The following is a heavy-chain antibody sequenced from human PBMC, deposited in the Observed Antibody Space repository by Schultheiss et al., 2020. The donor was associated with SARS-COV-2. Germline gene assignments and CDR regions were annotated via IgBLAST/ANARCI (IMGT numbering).Heavy chain of an antibody. J-gene: IGHJ4*02. V-gene: IGHV4-34*01. CDR2: INHSGST. Sequence: SETLSLTCAVYGGSFSGYYWSWIRQPPGKGLEWIWEINHSGSTNYNPSLKSRVTISVDTSKNQFSLKLSSVTAADTAVYYCARGAAYCGGDCSTYYFDYWGQGTLVTVSS. D-gene: IGHD2-21*02. CDR1: GGSFSGYY. CDR3: ARGAAYCGGDCSTYYFDY.